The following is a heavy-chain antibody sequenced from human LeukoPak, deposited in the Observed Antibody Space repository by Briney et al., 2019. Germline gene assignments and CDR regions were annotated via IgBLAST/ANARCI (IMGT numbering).Heavy chain of an antibody. CDR2: IYTSGST. D-gene: IGHD2/OR15-2a*01. J-gene: IGHJ5*02. Sequence: SQTLSLTCTVSGGSISSGSYYWSWIRQPAGEGLEWIGRIYTSGSTNYNPSLKSQVTISVDTSKNQFSLKLSSVTAADTAVYYCARDVSTDNWFDPWGQGTLVTVSS. CDR1: GGSISSGSYY. CDR3: ARDVSTDNWFDP. V-gene: IGHV4-61*02.